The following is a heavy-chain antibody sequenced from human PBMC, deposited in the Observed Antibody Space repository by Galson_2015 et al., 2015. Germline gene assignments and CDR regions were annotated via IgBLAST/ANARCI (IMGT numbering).Heavy chain of an antibody. J-gene: IGHJ3*02. V-gene: IGHV3-23*01. CDR2: ISGSGGST. Sequence: SLRLSCAASGFTFSSYAMSWVRQAPGKGLEWVSAISGSGGSTYYADSVKGRFTISRDNSKNTLYLQMNSLRAEDTAVYYCAAYNYYDSSGSHDAFDIWGQGTMVTVSS. D-gene: IGHD3-22*01. CDR1: GFTFSSYA. CDR3: AAYNYYDSSGSHDAFDI.